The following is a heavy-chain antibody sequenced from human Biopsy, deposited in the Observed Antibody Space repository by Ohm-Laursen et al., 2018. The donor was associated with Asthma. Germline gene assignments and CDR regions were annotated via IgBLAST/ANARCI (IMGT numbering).Heavy chain of an antibody. CDR2: ISKDASTQ. D-gene: IGHD1-1*01. CDR1: GFSFSNFA. Sequence: LTLTRAASGFSFSNFAIHWVRQAPGKGLEWVGVISKDASTQDYADSVKGRFTMARDNSKNTLDLQTNSLREEDTAVYYCVRDGTDDAFDIWGQGTVVSVSS. V-gene: IGHV3-30*01. CDR3: VRDGTDDAFDI. J-gene: IGHJ3*02.